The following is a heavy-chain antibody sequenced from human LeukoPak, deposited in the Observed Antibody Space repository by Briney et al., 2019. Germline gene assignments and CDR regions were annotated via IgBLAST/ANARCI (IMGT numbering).Heavy chain of an antibody. CDR3: AKGRYSGSYYNWFDP. Sequence: GGSLRLSCAASGFTFSSYAMSWVRQAPGKGLEWVSAISGSGGSTYYADSVKGRFTISRDTSKNTLYLQMNSLRAEDTAVYYCAKGRYSGSYYNWFDPWGQGALVTVSS. CDR2: ISGSGGST. CDR1: GFTFSSYA. J-gene: IGHJ5*02. V-gene: IGHV3-23*01. D-gene: IGHD1-26*01.